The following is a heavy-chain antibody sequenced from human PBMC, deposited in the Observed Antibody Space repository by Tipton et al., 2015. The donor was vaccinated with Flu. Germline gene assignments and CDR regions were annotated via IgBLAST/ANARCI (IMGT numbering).Heavy chain of an antibody. Sequence: LRLSCTVSGGSISSGGYYWSWIRQHPGKGLEWIGYIYYSGSTYYNPSLKSRVTISVDTSKNQFSLKLSSVTAADTAVYYCARIGVNEGERDWFDPWGQGTLVTVSS. V-gene: IGHV4-31*03. CDR3: ARIGVNEGERDWFDP. CDR2: IYYSGST. CDR1: GGSISSGGYY. D-gene: IGHD3-22*01. J-gene: IGHJ5*02.